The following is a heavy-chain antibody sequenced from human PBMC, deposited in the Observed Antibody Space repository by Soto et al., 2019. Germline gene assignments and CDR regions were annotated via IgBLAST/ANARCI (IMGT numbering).Heavy chain of an antibody. CDR2: IIPIFGTA. Sequence: QVQLVQSGAEVKKPGSSVKVSCKASGGTFSSYAISWVRQAPGQGREWMGGIIPIFGTANYAQKFQGRVTSTADESTSTAYMELSSVRSEDTAVYYCARARIAAAGVYYYYGRDVWGQGTTVTVSS. D-gene: IGHD6-13*01. J-gene: IGHJ6*02. CDR1: GGTFSSYA. CDR3: ARARIAAAGVYYYYGRDV. V-gene: IGHV1-69*01.